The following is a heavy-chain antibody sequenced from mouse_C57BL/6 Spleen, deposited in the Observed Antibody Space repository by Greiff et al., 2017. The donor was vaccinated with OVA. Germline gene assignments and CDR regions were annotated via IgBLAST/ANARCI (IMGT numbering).Heavy chain of an antibody. CDR3: ARAEDYDGYYYFDY. J-gene: IGHJ2*01. D-gene: IGHD2-3*01. CDR1: GYTFTSYW. CDR2: IHPNSGST. Sequence: VQLQQPGAELVKPGASVKLSCKASGYTFTSYWMHWVKQRPGQGLEWIGMIHPNSGSTNYNEKFKSKATLTVDKSSSTAYMQLSSLTSEDSAVYYCARAEDYDGYYYFDYWGQGTTLTVSS. V-gene: IGHV1-64*01.